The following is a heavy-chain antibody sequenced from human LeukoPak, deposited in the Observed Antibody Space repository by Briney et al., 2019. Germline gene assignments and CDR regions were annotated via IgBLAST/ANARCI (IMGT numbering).Heavy chain of an antibody. V-gene: IGHV4-39*01. J-gene: IGHJ3*02. CDR3: AKGIRYLSFNDAFDI. CDR2: IYYTGST. D-gene: IGHD3-9*01. Sequence: SETLSLTCTVSGGSISSSTYYWGWIRQPPGKGLEWIGSIYYTGSTYYNPSLKSRLTISVDTSKNQFSLKLSSVTAADTAVYYCAKGIRYLSFNDAFDIWGQGTMVTVSS. CDR1: GGSISSSTYY.